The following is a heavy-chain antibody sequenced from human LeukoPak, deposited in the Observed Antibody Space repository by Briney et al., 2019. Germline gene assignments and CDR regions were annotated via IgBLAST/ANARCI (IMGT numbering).Heavy chain of an antibody. Sequence: SETLSPTCAVYGGSFSGHYWSWIRQPPGKGLEWIGEINHSGSTNYNPSLKSRVTISVDTSKNQFSLKLSSVTAADTAVYYCASRDTATGLDWGQGTLVTVSS. CDR3: ASRDTATGLD. CDR1: GGSFSGHY. J-gene: IGHJ4*02. CDR2: INHSGST. D-gene: IGHD5-18*01. V-gene: IGHV4-34*01.